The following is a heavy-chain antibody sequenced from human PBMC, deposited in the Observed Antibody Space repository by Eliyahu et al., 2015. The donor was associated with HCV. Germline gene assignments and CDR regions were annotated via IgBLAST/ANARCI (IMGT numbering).Heavy chain of an antibody. CDR1: GGXISRSSYY. CDR3: ARLPADILTGYSYYYFEY. D-gene: IGHD3-9*01. V-gene: IGHV4-39*01. J-gene: IGHJ4*02. CDR2: IYYTGST. Sequence: QLQLQESGPGLVKPSETLSLTCTVSGGXISRSSYYWGWIRQPPGKGLEWIGNIYYTGSTYYNPSLKSRLTISVDTSKNQFSLKLSSVTAADTAVYYCARLPADILTGYSYYYFEYWGQGTLVTVSS.